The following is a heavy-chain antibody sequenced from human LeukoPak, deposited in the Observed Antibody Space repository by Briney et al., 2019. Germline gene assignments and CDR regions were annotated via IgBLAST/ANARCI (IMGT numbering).Heavy chain of an antibody. J-gene: IGHJ4*02. CDR3: AREEYGSGSTDY. CDR2: IYHSGST. D-gene: IGHD3-10*01. V-gene: IGHV4-38-2*02. Sequence: SETLSLTCAVSGYSISSGYYWGWIRPPPGKGLEXIGSIYHSGSTYYNPSLKSRVTISVDTSKNQFSLKLSSVTAADTAVYYCAREEYGSGSTDYWGQGTLVTVSS. CDR1: GYSISSGYY.